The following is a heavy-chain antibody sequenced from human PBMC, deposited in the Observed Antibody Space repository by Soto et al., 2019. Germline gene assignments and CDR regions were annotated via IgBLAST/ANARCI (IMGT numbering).Heavy chain of an antibody. D-gene: IGHD2-21*01. V-gene: IGHV3-33*01. CDR2: IWYDGSNK. J-gene: IGHJ6*02. Sequence: QVQLVESGGGVVQPGRSLRLSCAASGFTFSSYGMHWVRQAPGKGLEWVAVIWYDGSNKYYADSVKGRFTISRDNSTNPLNLQMNRLGAEDTAVYYCARVPPRSSNCALEYCYYYGMDAWGQGTTVTVS. CDR3: ARVPPRSSNCALEYCYYYGMDA. CDR1: GFTFSSYG.